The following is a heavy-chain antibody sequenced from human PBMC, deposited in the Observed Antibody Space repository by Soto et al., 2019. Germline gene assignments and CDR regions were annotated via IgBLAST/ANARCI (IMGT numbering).Heavy chain of an antibody. CDR2: ISGSGGST. J-gene: IGHJ4*02. Sequence: GGSLRLSCASSGFTFSSYAMSWVRQAPGKGLEWVSAISGSGGSTYYADSVKGRFTVSRDKSKNTLYLQMNSLRAEDTAVYYCAKHRGAPGDSHPLFDYWGPGTLVTVSS. CDR1: GFTFSSYA. CDR3: AKHRGAPGDSHPLFDY. V-gene: IGHV3-23*01. D-gene: IGHD3-10*01.